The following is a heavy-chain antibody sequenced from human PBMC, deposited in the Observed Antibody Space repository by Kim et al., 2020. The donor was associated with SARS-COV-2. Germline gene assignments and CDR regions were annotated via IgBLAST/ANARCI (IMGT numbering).Heavy chain of an antibody. J-gene: IGHJ4*02. CDR2: GNI. Sequence: GNIYFNPSLKSRAVISLDTSKNQFSLKLSSITAADTAMYYCARDSIWFFDYWGQGTLVTVSS. D-gene: IGHD3-3*01. CDR3: ARDSIWFFDY. V-gene: IGHV4-31*02.